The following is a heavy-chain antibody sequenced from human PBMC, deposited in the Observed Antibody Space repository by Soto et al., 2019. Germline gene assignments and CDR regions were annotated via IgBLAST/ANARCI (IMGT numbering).Heavy chain of an antibody. Sequence: GVSVKVSWKASGGTFSSYAISWVRQAPGQGLEWIGWIILISGTANYAQKFQERVTITRDMSTSTAYMELSSLRSEDSAVYYCAAGSNRYYYYYYMDVWGKGTTVTVSS. CDR3: AAGSNRYYYYYYMDV. J-gene: IGHJ6*03. CDR2: IILISGTA. D-gene: IGHD2-2*01. V-gene: IGHV1-69*05. CDR1: GGTFSSYA.